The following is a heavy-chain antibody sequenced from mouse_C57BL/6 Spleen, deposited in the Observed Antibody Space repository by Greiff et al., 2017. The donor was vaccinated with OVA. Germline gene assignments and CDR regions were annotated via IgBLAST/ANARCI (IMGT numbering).Heavy chain of an antibody. V-gene: IGHV1-15*01. J-gene: IGHJ2*01. CDR3: TRLKRLITTVVEGSYYFDY. D-gene: IGHD1-1*01. CDR2: IDPETGGT. Sequence: QVQLQQSGAELVRPGASVTLSCKASGYTFTDYEMHWVKQTPVHGLEWIGAIDPETGGTAYNQKFKGKAILTADKSSSTAYMELRSLTSEDSAVYYCTRLKRLITTVVEGSYYFDYWGQGTTLTVSS. CDR1: GYTFTDYE.